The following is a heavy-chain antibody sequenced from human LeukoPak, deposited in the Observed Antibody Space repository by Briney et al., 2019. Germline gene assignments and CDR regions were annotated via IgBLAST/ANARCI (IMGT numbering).Heavy chain of an antibody. D-gene: IGHD4-23*01. Sequence: GGSLRLSCAASGFTFSSYSMNWVRQAPGKGLEWVSSISSSSSYIYYADSVKGRFTISRDNAKNSLYLQMNSLRAEDTAVYYCARDQDYGGNFNFDYWGQGTLVTDSS. CDR3: ARDQDYGGNFNFDY. J-gene: IGHJ4*02. V-gene: IGHV3-21*01. CDR1: GFTFSSYS. CDR2: ISSSSSYI.